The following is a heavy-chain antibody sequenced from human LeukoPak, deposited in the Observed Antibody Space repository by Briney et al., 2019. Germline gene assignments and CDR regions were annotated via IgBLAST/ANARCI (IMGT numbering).Heavy chain of an antibody. CDR3: ARADTVSTGPDF. CDR1: GGSISSGSYY. CDR2: IYTSGST. J-gene: IGHJ4*02. Sequence: PSQTLSLTCTVSGGSISSGSYYWSWIRQPAGKGLEWIGRIYTSGSTNYNPSLKSRVTISVDTSKNQFSLKLSSVTAADTAVYYCARADTVSTGPDFWGQGTLITVSS. D-gene: IGHD1-1*01. V-gene: IGHV4-61*02.